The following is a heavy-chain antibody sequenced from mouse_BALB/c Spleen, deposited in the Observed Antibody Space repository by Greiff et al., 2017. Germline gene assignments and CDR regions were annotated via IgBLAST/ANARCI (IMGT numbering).Heavy chain of an antibody. CDR1: GYSITSDYA. CDR2: ISYSGST. D-gene: IGHD2-4*01. CDR3: AFYDYDSSWFAY. V-gene: IGHV3-2*02. J-gene: IGHJ3*01. Sequence: ESGPGLVKPSQSLSLTCTVTGYSITSDYAWNWIRQFPGNKLEWMGYISYSGSTSYNPSLKSRISITRDTSKNQFFLQLNSVTTEDTATYYCAFYDYDSSWFAYWGQGTLVTVSA.